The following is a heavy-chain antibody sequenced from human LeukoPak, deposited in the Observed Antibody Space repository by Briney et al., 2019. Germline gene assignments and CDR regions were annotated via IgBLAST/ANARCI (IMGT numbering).Heavy chain of an antibody. D-gene: IGHD3-16*01. Sequence: PGGSLRLSCAASGFTSSSYGMHWVRQAPGKGLEWVAFIRYDGSNKYYADSVKGRFTISRDNSKNTLYLQMNSLRAEDTAVYYCASYDYVWGSKHYYFDYWGQGTLVTVSS. J-gene: IGHJ4*02. V-gene: IGHV3-30*02. CDR2: IRYDGSNK. CDR1: GFTSSSYG. CDR3: ASYDYVWGSKHYYFDY.